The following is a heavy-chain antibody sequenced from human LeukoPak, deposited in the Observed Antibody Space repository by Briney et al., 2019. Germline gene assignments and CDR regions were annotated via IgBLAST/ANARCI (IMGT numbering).Heavy chain of an antibody. D-gene: IGHD3-22*01. CDR3: ARDLLVYDSSGYYSGLDY. V-gene: IGHV3-30*04. J-gene: IGHJ4*02. CDR1: GFTFSSYA. CDR2: ISYDGSNK. Sequence: GGSLRLSCAASGFTFSSYAMHWVRQAPGKGLEWVAVISYDGSNKYYADSVKGRFTISRDNSKNTLYLQMNSLRAEDTAVYYCARDLLVYDSSGYYSGLDYRGQGTLVTVSS.